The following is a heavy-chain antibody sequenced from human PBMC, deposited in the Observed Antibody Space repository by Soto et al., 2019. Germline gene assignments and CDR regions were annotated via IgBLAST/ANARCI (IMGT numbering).Heavy chain of an antibody. CDR2: IYYSGST. J-gene: IGHJ4*02. CDR1: GGSISSYY. V-gene: IGHV4-59*01. CDR3: AGGISSSWLDY. Sequence: QVQLQESGPGLVKPSETLSLTCTVSGGSISSYYWSWIRQPPGKGLEWIGYIYYSGSTNYNPCLKSRVTISVDTTKNQFSLTLSSVTAADTAVYYCAGGISSSWLDYWGQGTLVTVSS. D-gene: IGHD6-13*01.